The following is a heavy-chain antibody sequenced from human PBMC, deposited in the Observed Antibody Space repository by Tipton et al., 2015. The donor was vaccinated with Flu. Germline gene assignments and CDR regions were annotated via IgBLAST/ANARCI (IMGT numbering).Heavy chain of an antibody. CDR2: ISSALLSTTV. D-gene: IGHD3-3*01. Sequence: SGFTFSGYRMNWFRQAPGKGLEWVAYISSALLSTTVYYADSVKGRFTISKDNAKNSLYLQMNSLRAEDTAVYYCARDHPPSITVLGEITDYFGMAVWGQGTTVTVSS. J-gene: IGHJ6*02. CDR1: GFTFSGYR. CDR3: ARDHPPSITVLGEITDYFGMAV. V-gene: IGHV3-48*04.